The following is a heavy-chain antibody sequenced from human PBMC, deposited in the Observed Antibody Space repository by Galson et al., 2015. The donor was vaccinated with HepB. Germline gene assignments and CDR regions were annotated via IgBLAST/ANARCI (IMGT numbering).Heavy chain of an antibody. CDR2: ISAYNGNA. CDR1: GYTFTSYG. V-gene: IGHV1-18*01. D-gene: IGHD1-1*01. Sequence: SVKVSCKASGYTFTSYGISWVRQAPGQGLEWMGWISAYNGNANYAQKLQGRVTMTTDTSTSTAYMELRSLRSDDTAVYYCARVTTGTTFDGYWGQGTLVTVSS. J-gene: IGHJ4*02. CDR3: ARVTTGTTFDGY.